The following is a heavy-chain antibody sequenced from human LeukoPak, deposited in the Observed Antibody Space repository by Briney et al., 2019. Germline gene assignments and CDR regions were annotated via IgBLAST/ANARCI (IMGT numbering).Heavy chain of an antibody. D-gene: IGHD6-13*01. CDR1: GFTFSSYG. CDR3: AKGSDSSSWYLLDY. J-gene: IGHJ4*02. V-gene: IGHV3-30*18. Sequence: GGSLRLSCAASGFTFSSYGMHWVRQAPGKRLEWVAVISYDGSNKYYADSVKGRFTISRDNSKNTLYLQVNSLRAEDTAVYYCAKGSDSSSWYLLDYWGQGTLVTVSS. CDR2: ISYDGSNK.